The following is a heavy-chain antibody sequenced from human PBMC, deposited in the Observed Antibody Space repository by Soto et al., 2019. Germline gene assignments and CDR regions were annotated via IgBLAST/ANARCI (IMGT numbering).Heavy chain of an antibody. Sequence: EVQLLESGGGLLQPGGSLRLSCAASGFTFSSYSMNWVRQAPGKGLEWVSAISGSGASTYYADSVKGRFTISRDNSKNTLFLQMNRLSEENTAEYCWAESRTEYATWGFFDYWGQGTLVTVSS. CDR1: GFTFSSYS. V-gene: IGHV3-23*01. D-gene: IGHD2-2*01. CDR2: ISGSGAST. J-gene: IGHJ4*02. CDR3: AESRTEYATWGFFDY.